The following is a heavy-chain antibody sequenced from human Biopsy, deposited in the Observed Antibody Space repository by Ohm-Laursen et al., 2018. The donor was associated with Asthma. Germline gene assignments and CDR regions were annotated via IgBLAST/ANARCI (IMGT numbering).Heavy chain of an antibody. J-gene: IGHJ6*02. CDR3: TRDRCYNSVTSESFYYGVDV. Sequence: SLRLSCAASGFRFPIYGMHWVRQGPGKGPEWVALISYDGRETGYVDSVKGRFTISRDNFRNTVHLQMSSLRPEDSAVYYCTRDRCYNSVTSESFYYGVDVWGQGTTATVSS. D-gene: IGHD2-2*02. V-gene: IGHV3-30*03. CDR2: ISYDGRET. CDR1: GFRFPIYG.